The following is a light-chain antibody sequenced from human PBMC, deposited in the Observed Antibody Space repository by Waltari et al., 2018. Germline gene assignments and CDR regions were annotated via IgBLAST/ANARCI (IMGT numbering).Light chain of an antibody. V-gene: IGKV4-1*01. J-gene: IGKJ1*01. CDR3: QQYYSIPPWT. Sequence: DIVMTQSPDSLAVSLGERATINCKSSQSLVYSSNNKNFLAWYQQKPGQPPKLLIYWASIRDSGVPDRFSGSGSGTDFTLTITSLQAEDVAVYYCQQYYSIPPWTFGQGTKVEVK. CDR2: WAS. CDR1: QSLVYSSNNKNF.